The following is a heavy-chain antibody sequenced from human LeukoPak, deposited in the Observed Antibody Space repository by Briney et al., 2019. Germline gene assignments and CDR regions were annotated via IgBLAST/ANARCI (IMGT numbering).Heavy chain of an antibody. CDR1: GYTFTSYY. Sequence: GASVKVSCKASGYTFTSYYMHWVRQAPGQGLEWMGIINPSGGNTSYAQKFQERVTITRDMSTSTAYMELSSLRSEDTAVYYCAAGVAAAGPNYYYYGMDVWGQGTTVTVSS. CDR2: INPSGGNT. J-gene: IGHJ6*02. CDR3: AAGVAAAGPNYYYYGMDV. V-gene: IGHV1-46*01. D-gene: IGHD6-13*01.